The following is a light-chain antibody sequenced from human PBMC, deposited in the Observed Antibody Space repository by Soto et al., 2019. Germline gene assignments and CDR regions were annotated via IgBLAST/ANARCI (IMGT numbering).Light chain of an antibody. CDR2: AAS. J-gene: IGKJ4*01. Sequence: IPLTQSPSSLSASVGDRVTITCRASQGISSYLAWYQQKPGKAPKLLIYAASTLQSGVPSRFSGSGSGTDFTLTISSLQPEDFATYYCQQLNSYPFGFGGGTKVEIK. CDR1: QGISSY. V-gene: IGKV1-9*01. CDR3: QQLNSYPFG.